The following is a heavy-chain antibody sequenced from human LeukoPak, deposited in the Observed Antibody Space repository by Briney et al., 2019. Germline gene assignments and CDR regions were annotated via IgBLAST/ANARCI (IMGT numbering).Heavy chain of an antibody. V-gene: IGHV3-7*03. CDR1: RFTFSNYW. D-gene: IGHD3-22*01. Sequence: QPGGSLRLSCAASRFTFSNYWMTWVRQAPGKGLEWVANIKEDGSKKNYVDSVKGRFTISRDNARNSLYLQMNSLRAEDTAVYYCATPLDYYDSSGYHQGGDWGQGTLVTVSS. CDR2: IKEDGSKK. CDR3: ATPLDYYDSSGYHQGGD. J-gene: IGHJ4*02.